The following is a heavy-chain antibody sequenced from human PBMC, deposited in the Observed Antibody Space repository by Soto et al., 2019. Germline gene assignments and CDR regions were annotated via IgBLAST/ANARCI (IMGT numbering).Heavy chain of an antibody. V-gene: IGHV4-39*01. D-gene: IGHD3-10*01. CDR3: ARHPPRGSGSGSYYMSYYGMDV. Sequence: SETLSLTCTVSGGSISSSSYYWGWIRQPPGKGLEWIGSIYYSGSTYYNPSLKSRVTISVDTSKNQFSLKLSSVTAADTAVYYCARHPPRGSGSGSYYMSYYGMDVWGQGTTVTVSS. CDR2: IYYSGST. CDR1: GGSISSSSYY. J-gene: IGHJ6*02.